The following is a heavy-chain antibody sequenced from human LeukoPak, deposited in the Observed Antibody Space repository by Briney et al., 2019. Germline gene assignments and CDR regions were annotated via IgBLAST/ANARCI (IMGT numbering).Heavy chain of an antibody. D-gene: IGHD3-10*01. V-gene: IGHV1-2*02. J-gene: IGHJ5*02. CDR3: ARDYERIIMVRGVPLSPQTVFDP. Sequence: ASVKVSCKASGYTFTDYYIHWVRQAPGQGPEWMGWINPNSGGTNYAQNLQGRVTMTRDTSISTAYMELSRLRSDDTAVYYCARDYERIIMVRGVPLSPQTVFDPWGQGTLVTVSS. CDR2: INPNSGGT. CDR1: GYTFTDYY.